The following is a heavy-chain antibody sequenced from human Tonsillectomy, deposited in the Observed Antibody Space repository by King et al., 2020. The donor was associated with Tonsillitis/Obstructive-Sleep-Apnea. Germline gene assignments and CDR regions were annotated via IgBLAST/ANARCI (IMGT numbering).Heavy chain of an antibody. J-gene: IGHJ5*02. CDR3: ARDYCSSTSCYNWFDL. CDR1: GGSFSGYY. Sequence: VQLQQWGAGLLKPSETRFLTFAVYGGSFSGYYWSWIRQPPGSGLEWIWEIHHSGSTNSNPSLKSRATMSVETSKNQFSLKLSSVTAADTAVYYCARDYCSSTSCYNWFDLWGQGTLVTVSS. V-gene: IGHV4-34*01. D-gene: IGHD2-2*01. CDR2: IHHSGST.